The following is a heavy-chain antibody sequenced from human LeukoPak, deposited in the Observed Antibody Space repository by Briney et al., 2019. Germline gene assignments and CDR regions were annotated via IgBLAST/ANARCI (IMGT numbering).Heavy chain of an antibody. CDR2: FDPEDGET. Sequence: VASVKVCCKVSGYTLTELSMHWVRQAPGKGLEWMGGFDPEDGETIYAQKFQGRVTMTEDTSTDTAYMELSSLRSEDTAVYYCATDTYSSSWTHAFDIWGQGTMVTVSS. CDR3: ATDTYSSSWTHAFDI. D-gene: IGHD6-13*01. J-gene: IGHJ3*02. CDR1: GYTLTELS. V-gene: IGHV1-24*01.